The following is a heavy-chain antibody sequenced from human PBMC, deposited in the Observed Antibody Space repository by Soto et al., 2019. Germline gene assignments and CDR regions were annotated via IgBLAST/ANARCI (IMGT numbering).Heavy chain of an antibody. V-gene: IGHV3-21*06. CDR3: AIDKGGSYDSWFDP. CDR1: TFSMYS. J-gene: IGHJ5*02. D-gene: IGHD1-26*01. Sequence: EVQVVESGGGLVQPGGSLRLSCTFTFSMYSMNWVRQAPGKGLEWVASISSGSAYIKYAESVKGRFTISRDNAKNSLHLQMNSLRAEDTAIYHCAIDKGGSYDSWFDPWGQGTLVTVSS. CDR2: ISSGSAYI.